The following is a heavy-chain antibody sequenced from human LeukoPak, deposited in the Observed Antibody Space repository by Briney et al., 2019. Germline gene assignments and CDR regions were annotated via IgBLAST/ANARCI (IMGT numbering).Heavy chain of an antibody. CDR1: GGSFSGYY. D-gene: IGHD3-3*01. J-gene: IGHJ5*02. V-gene: IGHV4-34*01. CDR2: INHSGST. Sequence: SETLSLTCAVYGGSFSGYYWSWIRQPPGKGPEWIGEINHSGSTNYNPSLKRRFTISVDPSKNQFSLKMSSVNAADTAVYYCARRRVLRFLEWLSRWFDPWGQGTLVTVSS. CDR3: ARRRVLRFLEWLSRWFDP.